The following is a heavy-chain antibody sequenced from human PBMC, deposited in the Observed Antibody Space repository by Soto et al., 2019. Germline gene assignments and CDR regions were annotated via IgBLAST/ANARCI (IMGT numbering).Heavy chain of an antibody. CDR3: ARTTAVPNTLRSRYYFDY. Sequence: SETLSLTCSVSGGSVSDKTYYWIWIRQSPGKGLEWIGYIYYSGSTNYNPSLKSRVTISVDTSKNQFSLRLDSVTAADTALYYCARTTAVPNTLRSRYYFDYWGQGTLVTVSS. D-gene: IGHD4-17*01. CDR2: IYYSGST. V-gene: IGHV4-61*01. CDR1: GGSVSDKTYY. J-gene: IGHJ4*02.